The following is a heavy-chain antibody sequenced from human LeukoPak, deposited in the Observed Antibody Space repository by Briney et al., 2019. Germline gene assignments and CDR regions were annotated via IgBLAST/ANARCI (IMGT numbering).Heavy chain of an antibody. V-gene: IGHV4-38-2*01. D-gene: IGHD2-2*02. J-gene: IGHJ4*02. CDR2: IYHSGST. CDR1: GFTFSSYE. Sequence: LRLSCAASGFTFSSYEMNWVRQAPGKGLEWIGSIYHSGSTYYNPSLKSRVTISVDTSKNQFSLKLSSVTAADTAVYYCARHIGPRDIVVVPAAIPDYWGQGTLVTVSS. CDR3: ARHIGPRDIVVVPAAIPDY.